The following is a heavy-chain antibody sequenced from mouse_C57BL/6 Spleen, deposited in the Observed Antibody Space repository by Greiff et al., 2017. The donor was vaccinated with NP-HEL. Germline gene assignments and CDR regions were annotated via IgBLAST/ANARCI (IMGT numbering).Heavy chain of an antibody. Sequence: VQGVESGAELVKPGASVKISCKASGYAFSSYWMNWVKQRPGKGLEWIGQIYPGDGDTNYNGKFKGKATLTADKSSSTAYMQLSSLTSEDSAVYFCARSGGTPFDYWGQGTTLTVSS. D-gene: IGHD4-1*01. CDR2: IYPGDGDT. CDR1: GYAFSSYW. J-gene: IGHJ2*01. CDR3: ARSGGTPFDY. V-gene: IGHV1-80*01.